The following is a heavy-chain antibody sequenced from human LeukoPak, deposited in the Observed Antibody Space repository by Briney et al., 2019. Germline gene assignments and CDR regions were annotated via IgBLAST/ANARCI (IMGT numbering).Heavy chain of an antibody. V-gene: IGHV3-21*01. D-gene: IGHD3-10*01. CDR2: ISSSSSYI. CDR1: GFTFSSYS. J-gene: IGHJ4*02. CDR3: ARGRYGSGSYCVDY. Sequence: GGSLRLSCAASGFTFSSYSMTWVRQAPGKGLEWVSSISSSSSYIYYADSVKGRFTISRDNAKNSLYLQMNSLRAEDTAVYYCARGRYGSGSYCVDYWGQGTLVTVSS.